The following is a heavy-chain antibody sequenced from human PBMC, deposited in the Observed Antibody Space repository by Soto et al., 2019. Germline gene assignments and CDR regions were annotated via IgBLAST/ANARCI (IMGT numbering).Heavy chain of an antibody. J-gene: IGHJ4*02. V-gene: IGHV3-21*05. CDR1: VLPFSSYS. CDR3: ARGGGHGEYDFDY. Sequence: PGGSLGLSCAASVLPFSSYSMNWVRQAPGKGLEWVSYISSSSVYIYYADSVKGRFTISRDNAKNSLYLQMDSLRAEDTAVYYCARGGGHGEYDFDYWGQGTLVTVSS. CDR2: ISSSSVYI. D-gene: IGHD4-17*01.